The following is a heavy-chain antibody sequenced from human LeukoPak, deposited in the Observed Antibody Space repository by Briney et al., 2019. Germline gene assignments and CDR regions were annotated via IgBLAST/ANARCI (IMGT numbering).Heavy chain of an antibody. CDR1: GFTFSSYG. Sequence: PGGSLRLSCAASGFTFSSYGMHWVRQAPGKGLEWVAFIRYDGSNKYYADSVRGRFTISRDNSKNTLYLQMNSLRAEDTALYYCAKYYGDYYYYYYMDVWGKGTTVTVSS. D-gene: IGHD4-17*01. CDR3: AKYYGDYYYYYYMDV. V-gene: IGHV3-30*02. CDR2: IRYDGSNK. J-gene: IGHJ6*03.